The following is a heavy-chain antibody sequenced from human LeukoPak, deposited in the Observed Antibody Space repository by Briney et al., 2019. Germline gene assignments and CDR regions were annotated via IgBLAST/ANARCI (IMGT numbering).Heavy chain of an antibody. J-gene: IGHJ4*02. V-gene: IGHV1-69*13. CDR2: IIPIFGTA. Sequence: ASVKVSCKASGGTFSSYAISWVRQAPGRGLEWMGGIIPIFGTANYAQKFQGRVTITADESTSTAYMELSSLRSEDTAVYYCARGEGGYSGYDFYYFDYWGQGTLVTVSS. CDR3: ARGEGGYSGYDFYYFDY. CDR1: GGTFSSYA. D-gene: IGHD5-12*01.